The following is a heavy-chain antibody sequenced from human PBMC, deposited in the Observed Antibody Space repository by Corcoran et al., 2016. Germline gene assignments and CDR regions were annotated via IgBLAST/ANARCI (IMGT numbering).Heavy chain of an antibody. J-gene: IGHJ4*02. CDR2: INAGNGNT. D-gene: IGHD3-10*01. V-gene: IGHV1-3*01. CDR3: AKAIWGRGPSSYYCDY. Sequence: QVQLVHSGAEVKEPGASVKVSCKASGYTFTDYAIQWVRQAPGQRLEWMGWINAGNGNTRYSQNFQGRVTITRDASATTAYMELSSLRSEDTAVYYCAKAIWGRGPSSYYCDYWGQGTLVTVSS. CDR1: GYTFTDYA.